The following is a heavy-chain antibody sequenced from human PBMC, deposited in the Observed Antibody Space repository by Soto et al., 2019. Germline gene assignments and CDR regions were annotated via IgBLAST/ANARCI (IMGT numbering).Heavy chain of an antibody. CDR1: GFSFSSYD. CDR3: AKARLYYYYGMDV. Sequence: EVQLVESGGGLVQTGGSLRLSCEGSGFSFSSYDMHWVRQAAGKRLEWVAAIGADGDTYYSDSVKGRLTISGENTKNSLYLQMNSLRTGDTGVYHCAKARLYYYYGMDVWGQGTMVTVSS. CDR2: IGADGDT. V-gene: IGHV3-13*01. J-gene: IGHJ6*02.